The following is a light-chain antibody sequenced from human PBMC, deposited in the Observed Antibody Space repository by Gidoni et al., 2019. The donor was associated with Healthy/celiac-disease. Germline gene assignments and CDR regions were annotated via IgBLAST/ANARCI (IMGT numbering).Light chain of an antibody. CDR2: GAS. CDR1: QSVSSSY. CDR3: QQYGSSTIT. J-gene: IGKJ5*01. Sequence: PGERATLSCRASQSVSSSYLAWYQQKPGPAPRLLIYGASSRATGIPDRFSGSGSGTDFTLPISRLQPEDFAVYYCQQYGSSTITFGQGTRLEIK. V-gene: IGKV3-20*01.